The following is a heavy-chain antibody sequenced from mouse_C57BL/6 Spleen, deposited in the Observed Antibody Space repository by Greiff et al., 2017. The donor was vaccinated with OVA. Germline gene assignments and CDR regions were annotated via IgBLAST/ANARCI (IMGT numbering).Heavy chain of an antibody. V-gene: IGHV1-26*01. CDR3: ARCDYGSCFDY. D-gene: IGHD1-1*01. J-gene: IGHJ2*01. CDR1: GYTFTDYY. CDR2: INPNNGGT. Sequence: VQLQQSGPELVKPGASVKISCKASGYTFTDYYMNWVKQSHGKSLEWIGDINPNNGGTSYNQKFKGKATLTVDKSSSTAYMELRSLTSEDSAVYYCARCDYGSCFDYWGQGTTLTVSS.